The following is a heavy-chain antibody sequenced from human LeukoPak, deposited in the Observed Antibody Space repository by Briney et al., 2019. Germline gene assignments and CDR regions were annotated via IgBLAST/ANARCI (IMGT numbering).Heavy chain of an antibody. J-gene: IGHJ6*02. CDR2: IWYDGSNK. D-gene: IGHD3-3*01. V-gene: IGHV3-33*06. CDR1: GFTFSSYG. CDR3: AKDLADDFWSGYYENYYYYYGMDV. Sequence: PGRSLRLSCAASGFTFSSYGMHWVRQAPGKGLEWVAVIWYDGSNKYYADSVKGRFTISRDNSKNTLYLQMNSLRAEDTAVYYCAKDLADDFWSGYYENYYYYYGMDVWGQGTTVTVSS.